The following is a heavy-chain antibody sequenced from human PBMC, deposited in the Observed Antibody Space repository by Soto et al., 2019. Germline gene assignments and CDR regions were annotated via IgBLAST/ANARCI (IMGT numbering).Heavy chain of an antibody. D-gene: IGHD7-27*01. CDR3: AKDLLTGDSSIDY. Sequence: ASVKVSCKASGYNFNSYAMHWVRQAPGQRLEWMGWINPGNGNTKYSQKFQGRFTISRDNSKNTLYLQMNSLRAEDTAVYHCAKDLLTGDSSIDYWGQGTLVTVSS. V-gene: IGHV1-3*01. CDR1: GYNFNSYA. CDR2: INPGNGNT. J-gene: IGHJ4*02.